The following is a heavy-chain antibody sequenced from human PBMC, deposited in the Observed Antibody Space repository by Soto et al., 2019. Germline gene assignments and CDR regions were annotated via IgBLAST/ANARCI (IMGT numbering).Heavy chain of an antibody. V-gene: IGHV1-69*01. CDR3: ARGPWDSSCWYIGYYGMDV. J-gene: IGHJ6*02. Sequence: QVQLVQSGAEVKKPGSSVKVSCKASGGTFSSYAISWVRQAPGQGLEWMGGIIPIFGTANYAQKFQGRVTITADESTSTAYMELSSLRSEDTAVYYCARGPWDSSCWYIGYYGMDVWGQGTTVTVSS. CDR2: IIPIFGTA. D-gene: IGHD6-19*01. CDR1: GGTFSSYA.